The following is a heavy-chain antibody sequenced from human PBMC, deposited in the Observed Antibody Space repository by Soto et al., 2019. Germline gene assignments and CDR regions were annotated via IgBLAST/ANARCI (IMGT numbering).Heavy chain of an antibody. CDR2: IIPILGIA. CDR1: GGTFSSYT. V-gene: IGHV1-69*02. D-gene: IGHD3-10*01. J-gene: IGHJ4*02. CDR3: ARVPGGVRGVITLFDY. Sequence: QVQLVQSGAEVKKPGSSVKVSCKASGGTFSSYTISWVRQAPGQGLEWMGRIIPILGIANYAQKFQGRVTITADKSTSTAYMELSSLRSEDTAVYYCARVPGGVRGVITLFDYWGQGTLVTVSS.